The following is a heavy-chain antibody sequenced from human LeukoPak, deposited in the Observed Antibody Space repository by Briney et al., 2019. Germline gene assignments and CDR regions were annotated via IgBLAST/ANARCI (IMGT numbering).Heavy chain of an antibody. CDR2: ISGSGGST. Sequence: GGSLRLSCATSGFTFSSYAMSWVRQAPGQGLERVSAISGSGGSTYYADSVKGRFTISRDNSKNTLYLQMNSLRAEDTAVYYCAKADRDSSSWYTPYYFDYWGQGTLVTVSS. J-gene: IGHJ4*02. CDR1: GFTFSSYA. V-gene: IGHV3-23*01. D-gene: IGHD6-13*01. CDR3: AKADRDSSSWYTPYYFDY.